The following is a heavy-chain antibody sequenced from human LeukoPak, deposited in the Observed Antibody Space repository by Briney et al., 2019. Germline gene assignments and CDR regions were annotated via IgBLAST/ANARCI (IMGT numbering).Heavy chain of an antibody. D-gene: IGHD2-2*02. V-gene: IGHV1-69*13. CDR1: GGTFSRYA. CDR3: ARAGYLYCNSTSCYTTPDNWFDP. J-gene: IGHJ5*02. Sequence: SVKVSCKASGGTFSRYAISWGREAPGQGVEWMGGIIPIFGAANYAQRFQGRVTITADESTSTAYMGLSSLRSEDTAVYYCARAGYLYCNSTSCYTTPDNWFDPWGQGTLVTVSS. CDR2: IIPIFGAA.